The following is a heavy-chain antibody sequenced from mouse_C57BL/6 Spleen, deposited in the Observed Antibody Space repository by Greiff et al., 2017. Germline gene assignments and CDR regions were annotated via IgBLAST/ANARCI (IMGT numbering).Heavy chain of an antibody. CDR2: INPSNGGT. CDR3: ARRGYDYDEGFAY. J-gene: IGHJ3*01. Sequence: QVQLQQPGTELVKPGASVKLSCKASGYTFTSYWMHWVKQRPGQGLEWIGNINPSNGGTNYNEKFKSKATLTVDKSSSTASMQLSSLTSEDSAVXDCARRGYDYDEGFAYWGQGTLVTVSA. V-gene: IGHV1-53*01. D-gene: IGHD2-4*01. CDR1: GYTFTSYW.